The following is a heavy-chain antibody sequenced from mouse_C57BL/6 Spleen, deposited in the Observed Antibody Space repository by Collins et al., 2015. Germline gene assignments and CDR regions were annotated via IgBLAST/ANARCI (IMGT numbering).Heavy chain of an antibody. J-gene: IGHJ4*01. D-gene: IGHD1-1*01. CDR3: ARRGGSSFYYAMDY. CDR2: INTYSGVP. Sequence: QIQLVQSGPELKKPGETVKISCKASGYTFTTYGMSWVKQAPGKGLKWMGWINTYSGVPTYADDFKGRFAFSLETSASTAYLQINNLKNEGTATYFCARRGGSSFYYAMDYWGQGTSVTVSS. V-gene: IGHV9-3*01. CDR1: GYTFTTYG.